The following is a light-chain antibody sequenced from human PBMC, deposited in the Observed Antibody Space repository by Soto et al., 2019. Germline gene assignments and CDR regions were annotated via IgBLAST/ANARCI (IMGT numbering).Light chain of an antibody. CDR1: QSVSID. CDR3: QQYNKWPLT. J-gene: IGKJ1*01. CDR2: GAS. Sequence: EIVMTQSPATLSVSPGERATLSCRASQSVSIDLAWSQQTPGQAPRLLIYGASTRATGIPVRFSGSASGTEFTLTISSLQSEDFTVYYCQQYNKWPLTFGQGTKVEIK. V-gene: IGKV3-15*01.